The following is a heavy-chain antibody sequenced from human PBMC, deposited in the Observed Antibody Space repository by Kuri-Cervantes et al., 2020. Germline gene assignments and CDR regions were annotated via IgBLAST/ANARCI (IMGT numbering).Heavy chain of an antibody. CDR3: ARELIVGGTRVGFDY. CDR2: ISQSGSS. CDR1: GFTFSDFY. D-gene: IGHD1-26*01. V-gene: IGHV3-11*01. Sequence: GESLKISCAASGFTFSDFYMVWIRQAPGKGLEWVSYISQSGSSIYADSVKGRFIISRDNVKDSLHLQMNSLRVEDTAMYYCARELIVGGTRVGFDYWGQGTLVTVSS. J-gene: IGHJ4*02.